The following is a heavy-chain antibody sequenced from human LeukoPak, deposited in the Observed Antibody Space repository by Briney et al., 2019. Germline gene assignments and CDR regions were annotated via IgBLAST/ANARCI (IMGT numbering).Heavy chain of an antibody. J-gene: IGHJ5*02. CDR1: GGSISSGNYL. V-gene: IGHV4-31*01. CDR2: VHDSGRT. CDR3: GRYLGGEGSRWFDP. D-gene: IGHD3-16*01. Sequence: AQTLSLTCTVSGGSISSGNYLWVCIRQHPGKGLEWIGYVHDSGRTYCNPSLRSLVSMSVDTPENQFSLQLSSVTAAAKTGYYCGRYLGGEGSRWFDPWGQGTLGTVSS.